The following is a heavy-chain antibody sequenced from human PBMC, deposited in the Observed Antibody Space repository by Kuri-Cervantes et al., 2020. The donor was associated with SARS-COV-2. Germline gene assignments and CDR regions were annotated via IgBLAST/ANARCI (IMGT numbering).Heavy chain of an antibody. CDR1: GFTFSSYA. CDR2: TSYDGSNK. Sequence: GGSLRLSCAASGFTFSSYAMHWVRQAPGKGLEWVAVTSYDGSNKYYADSVKGRFTISRDNSKNTLYLQMNSLRAEDTAVYYCARGHLLVLEWLSEYYFDYWGQGTLVTVSS. CDR3: ARGHLLVLEWLSEYYFDY. D-gene: IGHD3-3*01. V-gene: IGHV3-30*04. J-gene: IGHJ4*02.